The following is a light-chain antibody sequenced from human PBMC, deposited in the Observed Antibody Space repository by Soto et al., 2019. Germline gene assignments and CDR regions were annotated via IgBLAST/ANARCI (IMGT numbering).Light chain of an antibody. V-gene: IGLV2-8*01. Sequence: QSALTQPPSASGSPGQSVTFSCIGTSSDVGAYNYVSWYQQHPGKAPKLMIYEVSQRPSGVPDRFSVSKSANTASLTVSGLQAEHGVNYYCSSFAGSSNVILGGGTKQTV. CDR3: SSFAGSSNVI. CDR1: SSDVGAYNY. CDR2: EVS. J-gene: IGLJ2*01.